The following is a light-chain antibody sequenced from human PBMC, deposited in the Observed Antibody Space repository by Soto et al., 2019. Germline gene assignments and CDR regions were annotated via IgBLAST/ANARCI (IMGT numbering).Light chain of an antibody. J-gene: IGKJ2*01. CDR3: QQYYSTPYT. CDR2: WAS. CDR1: QSVLYSSNNNNY. Sequence: DIVMTQSPESLAVSLGERATINCKSSQSVLYSSNNNNYLAWYQQKPGQPPKLLIYWASTRESGVPDRFSGSGSGTDFTLTISSLQAEDVAVYYCQQYYSTPYTFGQGTELEIK. V-gene: IGKV4-1*01.